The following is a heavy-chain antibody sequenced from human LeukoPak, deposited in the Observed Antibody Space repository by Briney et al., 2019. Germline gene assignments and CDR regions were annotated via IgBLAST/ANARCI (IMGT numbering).Heavy chain of an antibody. CDR1: GYIFTGYY. V-gene: IGHV1-2*02. J-gene: IGHJ4*02. Sequence: ASVKVSCKASGYIFTGYYLFWVRQAPGQGLEWMGWINPNGGATRYAQKFQGRVTLTCDTSIRTTYMELSSLTSDDTAVYYCARDRRTRGYSYGGLFDYWGQGTLVTVSS. CDR2: INPNGGAT. D-gene: IGHD5-18*01. CDR3: ARDRRTRGYSYGGLFDY.